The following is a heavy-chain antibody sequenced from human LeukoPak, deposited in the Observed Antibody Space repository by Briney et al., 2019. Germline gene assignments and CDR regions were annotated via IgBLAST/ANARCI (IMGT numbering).Heavy chain of an antibody. V-gene: IGHV4-4*02. CDR1: GGSISSSNW. Sequence: SGTLSLTCAVSGGSISSSNWWSWVRQPPGKGLEWIGEIYHSGSTNYNPSLKSRVTISVDKSKNQFSPKLSSVTAADTAVYYCARVDAGWARTAFDIWGQGTMVTVSS. CDR3: ARVDAGWARTAFDI. D-gene: IGHD6-19*01. J-gene: IGHJ3*02. CDR2: IYHSGST.